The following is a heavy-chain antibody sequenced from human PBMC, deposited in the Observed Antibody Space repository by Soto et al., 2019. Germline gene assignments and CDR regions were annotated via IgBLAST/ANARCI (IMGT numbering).Heavy chain of an antibody. Sequence: GGSLRLSCAASGFTFSSYAMSWVRQAPGKGLEWVSAISGSGGSTYYADSVKGRFTISRDNSKNTLYLQMNSLRAEDTAVYYCAKGNYDSSGYYPYYFDYWGQGTLVTVSS. V-gene: IGHV3-23*01. D-gene: IGHD3-22*01. CDR1: GFTFSSYA. CDR3: AKGNYDSSGYYPYYFDY. CDR2: ISGSGGST. J-gene: IGHJ4*02.